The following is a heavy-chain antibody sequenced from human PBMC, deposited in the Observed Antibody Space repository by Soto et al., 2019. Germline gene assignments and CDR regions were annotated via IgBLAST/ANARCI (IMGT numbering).Heavy chain of an antibody. D-gene: IGHD3-22*01. V-gene: IGHV1-69*01. Sequence: QVQLVQSGAEVKRPGSSVKLSCKASGGTFTYYGISWVRQAPGQGLEWMGGIIPIIGPATYAQKFQGRVKITANQSTSTANMELSSLGSEDTALYYCARDLGTTIAGPPRRETYGGMDPWGQRTLVTVSS. CDR2: IIPIIGPA. CDR1: GGTFTYYG. J-gene: IGHJ5*02. CDR3: ARDLGTTIAGPPRRETYGGMDP.